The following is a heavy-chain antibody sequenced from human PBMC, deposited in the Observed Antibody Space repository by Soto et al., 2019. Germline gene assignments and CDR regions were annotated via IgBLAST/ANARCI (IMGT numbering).Heavy chain of an antibody. CDR3: GAAVTREPTQSDS. CDR1: GFTLSTYT. Sequence: EEQMVESGGGLVKSGGSLRLSCAASGFTLSTYTMNWVRQAPGKGLEWVSGFSSGAGYIYYADSVKGRFTISRDNAKNSLYLEMPSRRVEDPVVYYCGAAVTREPTQSDSWGQGTRVSVSP. V-gene: IGHV3-21*06. J-gene: IGHJ4*02. D-gene: IGHD1-26*01. CDR2: FSSGAGYI.